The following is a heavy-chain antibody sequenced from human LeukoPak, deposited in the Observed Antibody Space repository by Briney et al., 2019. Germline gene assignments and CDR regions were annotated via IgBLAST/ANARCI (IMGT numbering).Heavy chain of an antibody. CDR2: INPSGGST. V-gene: IGHV1-46*01. J-gene: IGHJ6*03. D-gene: IGHD1-26*01. Sequence: ASVTVSCKESGYTFTSYYMHWVRQAPGQGLEWMGIINPSGGSTSYAQKFQGRVTMTRDMSTSTAYMELSSLRSEDTAVYYCARVPTYSGSYYDYYYYMDVWGKGTTVTVSS. CDR3: ARVPTYSGSYYDYYYYMDV. CDR1: GYTFTSYY.